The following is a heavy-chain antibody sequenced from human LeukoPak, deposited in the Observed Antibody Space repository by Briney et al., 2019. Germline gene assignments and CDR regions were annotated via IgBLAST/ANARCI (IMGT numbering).Heavy chain of an antibody. CDR1: GYTFTGYY. CDR3: ARVMYMGRILPYMDV. Sequence: ASVKVSCKASGYTFTGYYMHWVRQAPGQGLEWMGWINPNSGGTNYAQKFQGRVTMTRDTSISTAYMELSRLRSDDTAVYYCARVMYMGRILPYMDVWGKGTTVTVSS. J-gene: IGHJ6*03. V-gene: IGHV1-2*02. CDR2: INPNSGGT. D-gene: IGHD2-15*01.